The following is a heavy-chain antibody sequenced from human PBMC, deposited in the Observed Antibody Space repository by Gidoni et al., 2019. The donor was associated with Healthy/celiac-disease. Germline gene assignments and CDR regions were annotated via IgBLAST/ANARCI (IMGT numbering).Heavy chain of an antibody. J-gene: IGHJ3*02. CDR2: ICPGDSDT. Sequence: EVQLVPSGAEVTKRGESLKTSCKGSAYSFTSYWIGWVRQMPGKGLEWMVIICPGDSDTRYSPSFQGQVTISADKSISTAYLQWSSLKASDTAMYYCARPATRDSSGYYYVGAFEIWGQGTMVTVSS. D-gene: IGHD3-22*01. CDR3: ARPATRDSSGYYYVGAFEI. V-gene: IGHV5-51*01. CDR1: AYSFTSYW.